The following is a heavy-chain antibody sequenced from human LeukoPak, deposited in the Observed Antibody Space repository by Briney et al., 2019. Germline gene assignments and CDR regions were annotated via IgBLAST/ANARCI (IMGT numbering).Heavy chain of an antibody. CDR1: GFTFSSHS. Sequence: GGSLRLSCAASGFTFSSHSMNWVRQAPGKGLEWVSYISTSSTTIYYADSVKGRFTISRDNAKDSLYLQMNSLRDEDTAVYYCARDRGYYYDYWGQGTLVTVSS. CDR3: ARDRGYYYDY. CDR2: ISTSSTTI. V-gene: IGHV3-48*02. J-gene: IGHJ4*02. D-gene: IGHD3-10*01.